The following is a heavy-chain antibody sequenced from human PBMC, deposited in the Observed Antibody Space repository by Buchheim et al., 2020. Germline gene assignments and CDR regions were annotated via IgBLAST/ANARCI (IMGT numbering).Heavy chain of an antibody. J-gene: IGHJ6*02. V-gene: IGHV4-39*01. Sequence: QLQLQESGPGLVKPSETLSLTCTVSGGSISSSSYYWGWIRQPPGKGLEWIGSIYYSGSTYYNPSLKSRVTISVDPSKNQFSLKLSSVTAADTAVYYCARVVWSQGSWGLVYYGMDVWGQGTT. CDR1: GGSISSSSYY. D-gene: IGHD2-15*01. CDR3: ARVVWSQGSWGLVYYGMDV. CDR2: IYYSGST.